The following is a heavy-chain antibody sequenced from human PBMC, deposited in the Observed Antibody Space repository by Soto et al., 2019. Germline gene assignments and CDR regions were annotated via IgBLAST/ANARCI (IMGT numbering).Heavy chain of an antibody. CDR2: ISSSSSTI. Sequence: PGGSLRLSCAASGFTFSSYSMNWVRQAPGKGLEWVSYISSSSSTIYYADSVKGRFTISRDNAKNSLYLQMNSLRAEDTAVYYCARVRAVAGTVWFDPWGQGTRVTVAS. V-gene: IGHV3-48*01. CDR1: GFTFSSYS. CDR3: ARVRAVAGTVWFDP. J-gene: IGHJ5*02. D-gene: IGHD6-19*01.